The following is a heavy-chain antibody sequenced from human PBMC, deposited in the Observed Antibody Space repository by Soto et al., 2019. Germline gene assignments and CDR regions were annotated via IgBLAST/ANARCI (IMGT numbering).Heavy chain of an antibody. CDR3: ARLYYAYV. Sequence: QPGGSLRLSCAGSGFTFGTYSMNWVRQAAGKGLEWIAYISYDSDTIQYADSVKGRFTISRDNAKNSLYLQMNSLRDEDTAVYYCARLYYAYVSGKGTTVTVPS. D-gene: IGHD3-3*01. J-gene: IGHJ6*04. CDR2: ISYDSDTI. V-gene: IGHV3-48*02. CDR1: GFTFGTYS.